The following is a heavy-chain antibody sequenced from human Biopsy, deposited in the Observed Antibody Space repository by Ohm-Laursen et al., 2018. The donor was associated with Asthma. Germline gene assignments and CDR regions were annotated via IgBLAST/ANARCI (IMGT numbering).Heavy chain of an antibody. CDR1: GGYMRSGNYY. D-gene: IGHD2-2*01. CDR3: ARHDHRWDTYADF. CDR2: IYYSGTT. Sequence: GTLSLTWRLSSGSGGYMRSGNYYWGWIRQPPGKGLEWIGSIYYSGTTYYNPSLESRVTVSADTSKNQFSLKLTSVTTADTAVYYCARHDHRWDTYADFWGQGTLVTVSS. J-gene: IGHJ4*02. V-gene: IGHV4-39*01.